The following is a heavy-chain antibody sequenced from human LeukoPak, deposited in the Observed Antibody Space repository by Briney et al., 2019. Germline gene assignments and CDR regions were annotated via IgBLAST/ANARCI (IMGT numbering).Heavy chain of an antibody. V-gene: IGHV1-69*05. J-gene: IGHJ4*02. CDR3: ATYTLSQLWSGYYHFDY. Sequence: GASVKVSCKASGGNFISYAVSWVRQAPGQGLEWMGGIIPMFGTSDYAQKFQGRVTITTDESTTTAYMELSSLSSEDTAVYYCATYTLSQLWSGYYHFDYWGQGTLVSVSS. CDR2: IIPMFGTS. D-gene: IGHD3-3*01. CDR1: GGNFISYA.